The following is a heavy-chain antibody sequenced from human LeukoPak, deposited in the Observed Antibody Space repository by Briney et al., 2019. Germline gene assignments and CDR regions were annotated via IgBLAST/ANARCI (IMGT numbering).Heavy chain of an antibody. CDR1: GGSISSGNYH. Sequence: PSETLSLTCTVSGGSISSGNYHWIWIRQPAGKGLEWIGRIYTSGSTNYNPSLKSRVTMSVDTSKNQFSLKLSSVTAADTAVYYCAREGGLLWFGELPPYYFDYWGQGTLVTVSS. V-gene: IGHV4-61*02. D-gene: IGHD3-10*01. CDR2: IYTSGST. J-gene: IGHJ4*02. CDR3: AREGGLLWFGELPPYYFDY.